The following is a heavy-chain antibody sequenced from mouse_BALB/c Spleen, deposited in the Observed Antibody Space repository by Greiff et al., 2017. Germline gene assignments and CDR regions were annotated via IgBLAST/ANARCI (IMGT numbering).Heavy chain of an antibody. CDR2: ILTGSGST. V-gene: IGHV1-9*01. D-gene: IGHD6-1*01. CDR3: ARSPH. CDR1: GYTFSSYW. Sequence: VQLQQSGAELMKPGASVKISCTATGYTFSSYWIAWVKQRPGHGLEWIGEILTGSGSTNYNEMFRGKATFTADTSSNTAYMQLSSLSSEDSAGYYGARSPHWGQGTTLTVSS. J-gene: IGHJ2*01.